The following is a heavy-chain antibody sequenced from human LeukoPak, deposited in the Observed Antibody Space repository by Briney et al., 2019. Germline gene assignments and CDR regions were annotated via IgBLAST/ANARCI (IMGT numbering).Heavy chain of an antibody. Sequence: GGSLRLSCAASGFTFSNYVMHWVRQAPGKGLEWVALIAYDGGEKYCADSVKGRFTISRDNSKNTLYLQMNSLRAEDTAMFYCARARGDSSPASRYFDYWGQGALVTVSS. D-gene: IGHD5-18*01. J-gene: IGHJ4*02. CDR1: GFTFSNYV. V-gene: IGHV3-30-3*01. CDR3: ARARGDSSPASRYFDY. CDR2: IAYDGGEK.